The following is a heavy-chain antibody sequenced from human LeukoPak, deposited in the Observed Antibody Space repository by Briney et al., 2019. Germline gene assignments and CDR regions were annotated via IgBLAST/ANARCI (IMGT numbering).Heavy chain of an antibody. D-gene: IGHD1-1*01. CDR2: ISSSSSYI. V-gene: IGHV3-21*01. CDR3: ARALPPSVNTPWK. Sequence: AGGSLRLSCAASGFTFSSYSMNWVRQAPGKGLEWVSSISSSSSYIYYADSVKGRFTISRDNAKNTLYLQMNSLGAEDTAVYYCARALPPSVNTPWKWGQGTQVTVSS. J-gene: IGHJ4*02. CDR1: GFTFSSYS.